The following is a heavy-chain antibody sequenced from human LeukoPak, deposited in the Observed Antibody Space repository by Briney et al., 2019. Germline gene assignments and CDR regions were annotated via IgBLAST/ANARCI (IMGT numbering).Heavy chain of an antibody. J-gene: IGHJ4*02. D-gene: IGHD6-6*01. CDR3: ARGRGAARFVTIEFDY. Sequence: PSETLSLTCAVYGGSFSGYHWSWIRQPPGKGLEWIGEINHRGSTNYNPSLTSRVTMSVDTSKHQFSLKLSSVAAADTAVYYCARGRGAARFVTIEFDYWGQGALVTVSS. V-gene: IGHV4-34*01. CDR1: GGSFSGYH. CDR2: INHRGST.